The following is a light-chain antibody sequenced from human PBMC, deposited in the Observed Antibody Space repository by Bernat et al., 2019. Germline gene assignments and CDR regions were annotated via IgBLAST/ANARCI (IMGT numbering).Light chain of an antibody. CDR1: QSVRNNY. V-gene: IGKV3-20*01. J-gene: IGKJ2*01. Sequence: EIVLTQSPGTLSLSPGQRATLFCRASQSVRNNYVAWYQQKGGQAPRLLIHTASIRATGISDRFSGSGSGTDFTLSISRLEPEDFAVYSCLQYATTASYTFGQGTKLEI. CDR3: LQYATTASYT. CDR2: TAS.